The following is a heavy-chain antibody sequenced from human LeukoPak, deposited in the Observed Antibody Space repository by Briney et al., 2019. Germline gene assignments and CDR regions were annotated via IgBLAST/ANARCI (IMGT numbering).Heavy chain of an antibody. CDR3: ARGNIGPDL. CDR1: GFTFGSSW. Sequence: GGSLRLSCAASGFTFGSSWMHWFRQAPGQGLVWVSCINNDGTNAIYAHSVMGRFSMSRDTPRNTVYLQMNGLRAEDMAVYYCARGNIGPDLWGQGTLVTVSS. CDR2: INNDGTNA. D-gene: IGHD1/OR15-1a*01. J-gene: IGHJ5*02. V-gene: IGHV3-74*01.